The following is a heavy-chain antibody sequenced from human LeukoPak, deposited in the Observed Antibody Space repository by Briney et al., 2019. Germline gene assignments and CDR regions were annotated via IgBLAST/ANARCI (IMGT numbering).Heavy chain of an antibody. CDR2: IIPILGIV. Sequence: ASVKVSCKASGGTFSSYTISWVRQAPGQGLEWMGRIIPILGIVNYAQKFQGRVTITADKSTSTAYMELSSLRSEDTAVYYCARDGDTAMYYFDYWGQGTLVTVSS. J-gene: IGHJ4*02. CDR3: ARDGDTAMYYFDY. D-gene: IGHD5-18*01. V-gene: IGHV1-69*04. CDR1: GGTFSSYT.